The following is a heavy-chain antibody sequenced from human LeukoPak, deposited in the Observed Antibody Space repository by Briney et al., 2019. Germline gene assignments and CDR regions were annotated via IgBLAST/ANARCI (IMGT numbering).Heavy chain of an antibody. J-gene: IGHJ4*02. Sequence: ASVKVSCKASGGTFSSYAISWVRQATGQGLEWMGWMNPNSGNTGYAQKFQGRVTMTRNTSISTAYMELSSLRSEDTAVYYCARGDYYDSSGYPDYWGQGTLVTVSS. CDR1: GGTFSSYA. V-gene: IGHV1-8*02. D-gene: IGHD3-22*01. CDR2: MNPNSGNT. CDR3: ARGDYYDSSGYPDY.